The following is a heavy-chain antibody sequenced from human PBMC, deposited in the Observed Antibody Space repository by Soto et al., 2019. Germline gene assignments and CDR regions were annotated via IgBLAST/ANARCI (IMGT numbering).Heavy chain of an antibody. CDR1: GFTFSSYG. Sequence: GGSLRLSCAASGFTFSSYGMHWVRQAPGKGLEWVAVIWYDGSNKYYADSVKGRFTISRDNSKNTLYLQMNSLRAEDTAVYYCARDFKAVAVYYFDYWGQGTLVTVSS. V-gene: IGHV3-33*01. CDR2: IWYDGSNK. D-gene: IGHD6-19*01. CDR3: ARDFKAVAVYYFDY. J-gene: IGHJ4*02.